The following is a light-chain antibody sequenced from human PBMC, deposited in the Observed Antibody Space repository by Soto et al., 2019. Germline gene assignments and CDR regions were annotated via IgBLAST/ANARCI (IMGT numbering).Light chain of an antibody. V-gene: IGKV3-20*01. CDR2: GAS. J-gene: IGKJ4*01. CDR1: QSVRSNY. Sequence: EIVLTQSPGTLSLSSGERATLSCRASQSVRSNYLAWYQQQPGQAPRLLIYGASSRATGIPDRFGGSGSGTVFTLTISRLEPEDFAVYYCQQYASSPLTFGGGTKVEIK. CDR3: QQYASSPLT.